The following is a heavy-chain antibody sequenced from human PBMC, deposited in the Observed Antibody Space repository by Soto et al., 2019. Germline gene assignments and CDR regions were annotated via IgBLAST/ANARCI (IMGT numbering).Heavy chain of an antibody. D-gene: IGHD2-21*02. CDR3: AHNCGVDCLSAFFY. J-gene: IGHJ4*02. V-gene: IGHV3-23*01. CDR2: ISGGGGSS. Sequence: EVQLLESGGGLVQPGGSLRLSCAASGFTFSNYAMSWVRQAPGKGLEWVSGISGGGGSSYYADSVKGRFTISRDNSKNTLYLQMNSLRAEETAVYYCAHNCGVDCLSAFFYWGQGTLVIVSS. CDR1: GFTFSNYA.